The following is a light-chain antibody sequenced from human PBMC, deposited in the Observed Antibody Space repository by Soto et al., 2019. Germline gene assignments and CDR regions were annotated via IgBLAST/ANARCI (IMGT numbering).Light chain of an antibody. J-gene: IGKJ1*01. V-gene: IGKV1-5*01. CDR1: QSISNW. CDR3: QHYNSYSEA. CDR2: DAS. Sequence: DIQMTQSPSTLSAPVGDRVTITCRASQSISNWLAWYQQKPGKAPKLLIYDASSLQTGVPSRFSGSGSGTDFTLTISSLQPDDFATYYCQHYNSYSEAFGQGTKVDIK.